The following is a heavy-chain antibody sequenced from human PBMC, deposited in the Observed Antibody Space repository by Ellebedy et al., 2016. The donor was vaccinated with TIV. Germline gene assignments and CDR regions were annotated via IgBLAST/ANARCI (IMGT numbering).Heavy chain of an antibody. D-gene: IGHD1-26*01. Sequence: SETLSLXXTVSGGSISSGSYYWSWIRQPPGKGLEWIGYIYYSGTTYYNPSLRSRITISVDTSRNQFSLKLSSVTAADTAVYYCARVRYSGNYYPYFDYWGQGTLVTVSS. CDR2: IYYSGTT. CDR3: ARVRYSGNYYPYFDY. V-gene: IGHV4-31*03. J-gene: IGHJ4*02. CDR1: GGSISSGSYY.